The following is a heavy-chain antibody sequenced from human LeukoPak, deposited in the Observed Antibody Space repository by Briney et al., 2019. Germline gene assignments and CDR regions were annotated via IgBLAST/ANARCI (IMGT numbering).Heavy chain of an antibody. CDR3: ATAGSGYEDGFDY. CDR2: ISSSSSYI. Sequence: GGSLRLSCGASGFTLKNYWMSWVRQAPGKGLEWVSSISSSSSYIYYADSVKGRFTISRDNAKNSLYLQMNSLRAEDTAVYYCATAGSGYEDGFDYWGQGTLVTVSS. D-gene: IGHD5-12*01. CDR1: GFTLKNYW. V-gene: IGHV3-21*01. J-gene: IGHJ4*02.